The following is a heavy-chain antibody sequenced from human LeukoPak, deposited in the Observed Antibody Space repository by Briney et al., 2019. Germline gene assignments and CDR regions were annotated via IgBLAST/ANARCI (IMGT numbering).Heavy chain of an antibody. CDR3: ARERVSVVRGVIGY. CDR1: GLIFSNYE. Sequence: PGGSLRLSCAVSGLIFSNYEMNWVRQAPGKGLEWVAYISSTGNTIYYAESVKGRFTISRDDAKDSLYLQMNSLRAEDTAVYYCARERVSVVRGVIGYWGQGTLVTVSS. J-gene: IGHJ4*02. V-gene: IGHV3-48*03. CDR2: ISSTGNTI. D-gene: IGHD3-10*01.